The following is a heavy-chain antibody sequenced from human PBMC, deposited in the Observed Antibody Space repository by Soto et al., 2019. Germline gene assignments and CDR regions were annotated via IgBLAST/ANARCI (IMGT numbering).Heavy chain of an antibody. CDR3: ARDHGLVGATMTGHYYYGMDV. D-gene: IGHD1-26*01. Sequence: SETLSLTCTVSGGSISSYYWSWIRQPAGKGLEWIGRIYTSGSTNYNPSLKSRVTMSVDTSKNQFSLKLSSVTAADTAVYYCARDHGLVGATMTGHYYYGMDVWGQGTTVTVSS. CDR2: IYTSGST. CDR1: GGSISSYY. J-gene: IGHJ6*02. V-gene: IGHV4-4*07.